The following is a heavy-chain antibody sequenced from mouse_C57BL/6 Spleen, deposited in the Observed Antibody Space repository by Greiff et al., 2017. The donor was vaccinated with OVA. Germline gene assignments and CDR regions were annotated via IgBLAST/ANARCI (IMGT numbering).Heavy chain of an antibody. V-gene: IGHV1-42*01. CDR1: GYSFTGYY. J-gene: IGHJ2*01. CDR2: INPSTGGT. Sequence: EVKLQESGPELVKPGASVKISCKASGYSFTGYYMNWVKQSPEKSLEWIGEINPSTGGTTYNQKFKAKATLTVDKSSSTAYMQLKSLTSEDSAVYYCARWGNYFDYWGKGTTLTVSS. CDR3: ARWGNYFDY.